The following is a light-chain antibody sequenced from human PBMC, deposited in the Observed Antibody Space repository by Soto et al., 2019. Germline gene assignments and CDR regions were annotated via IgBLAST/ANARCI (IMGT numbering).Light chain of an antibody. J-gene: IGKJ1*01. Sequence: DIVLTQFPESLTVSPGERVTINCDSSQSVLYRANNRSHLAWFQQRPGQPPKLLIFWASFRESGVPARFSGSGSGTHFTLTISRLQAEDVAVYHCHQFFIIPWTFGQGTRVEIK. CDR1: QSVLYRANNRSH. CDR2: WAS. V-gene: IGKV4-1*01. CDR3: HQFFIIPWT.